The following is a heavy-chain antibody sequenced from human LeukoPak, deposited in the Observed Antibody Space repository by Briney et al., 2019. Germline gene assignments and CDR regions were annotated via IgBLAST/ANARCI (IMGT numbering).Heavy chain of an antibody. J-gene: IGHJ4*02. V-gene: IGHV1-2*02. CDR2: INPNSGGT. D-gene: IGHD2-2*01. CDR3: ARGLGRGGGGYCSSTSCFYDN. Sequence: GASVKVSCKASGYTFTGYYMHWVRQAPGQGLEWMGWINPNSGGTNYAQKFQGRVTMTRDTSISTAYMELSRLRSDDTAVYYCARGLGRGGGGYCSSTSCFYDNWGQGTLVTVSS. CDR1: GYTFTGYY.